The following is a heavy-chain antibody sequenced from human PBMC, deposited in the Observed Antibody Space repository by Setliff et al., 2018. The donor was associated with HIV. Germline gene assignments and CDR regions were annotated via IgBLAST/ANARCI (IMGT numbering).Heavy chain of an antibody. CDR1: GGSASNSRYY. CDR2: IHYNEKT. D-gene: IGHD3-22*01. Sequence: SETLSLTCTVSGGSASNSRYYWAWIRQPPGKGLEYIGSIHYNEKTYYNPSLKSRVTISIDTSKNQFSLNLTSVTAADTAVYYCAIRVYYYDSNNFLREEGFDPWGQGTLVTVSS. J-gene: IGHJ5*02. CDR3: AIRVYYYDSNNFLREEGFDP. V-gene: IGHV4-39*01.